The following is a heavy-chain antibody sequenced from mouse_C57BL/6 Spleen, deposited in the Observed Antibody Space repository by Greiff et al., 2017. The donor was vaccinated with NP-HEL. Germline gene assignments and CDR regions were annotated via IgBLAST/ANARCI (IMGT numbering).Heavy chain of an antibody. CDR2: ISYDGSN. CDR1: GYSITSGYY. V-gene: IGHV3-6*01. Sequence: VQLQQSGPGLVKPSQSLSLTCSVTGYSITSGYYWNWIRQFPGNTLEWMGSISYDGSNNYNPSLKNRISITRDTSTNQFFLKLNSVTTEDTATYYCARDPYFDYWGQGTTLTVSS. CDR3: ARDPYFDY. J-gene: IGHJ2*01.